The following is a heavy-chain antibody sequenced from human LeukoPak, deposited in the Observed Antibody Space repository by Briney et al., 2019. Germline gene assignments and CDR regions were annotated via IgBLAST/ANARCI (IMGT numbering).Heavy chain of an antibody. D-gene: IGHD6-19*01. CDR1: GYTFTSYG. Sequence: GASVKVSCKASGYTFTSYGISWVRQAPRQGLEWMGWINPNSGGTNYAQKFQGRVTMTRDTSISTAYMELSRLRSDDTAVYYCARSRSSGWDKFDYWGQGTLVTVSS. CDR3: ARSRSSGWDKFDY. V-gene: IGHV1-2*02. CDR2: INPNSGGT. J-gene: IGHJ4*02.